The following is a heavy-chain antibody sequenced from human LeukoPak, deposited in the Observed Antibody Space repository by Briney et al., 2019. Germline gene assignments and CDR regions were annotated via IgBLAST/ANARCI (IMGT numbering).Heavy chain of an antibody. CDR3: ARGGPPRGFDY. J-gene: IGHJ4*02. CDR2: INHSGST. D-gene: IGHD3-10*01. V-gene: IGHV4-34*01. Sequence: SETLSLTCAVYGGSFSGYYWSWIRQPPGKGLEWIGEINHSGSTNYNPSLKSRVTISVDTSKNRFSLKLSSVTAADTAVYYCARGGPPRGFDYWGQGTLVTVSS. CDR1: GGSFSGYY.